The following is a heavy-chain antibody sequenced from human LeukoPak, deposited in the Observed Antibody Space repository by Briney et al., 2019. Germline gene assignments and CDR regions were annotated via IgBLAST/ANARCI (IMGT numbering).Heavy chain of an antibody. D-gene: IGHD3-22*01. Sequence: SETLSLTCTVSGGSISSGGYYWSWIRQPPGKGLEWIGYIYHSGNNYESASTFYNPSLKSRVTISVDMSKNQFSLYLNSVAAADTAVYYCASFSRTYYYDSSGYYRDAFDIWGQGTMVTVSS. CDR2: IYHSGNN. CDR1: GGSISSGGYY. J-gene: IGHJ3*02. CDR3: ASFSRTYYYDSSGYYRDAFDI. V-gene: IGHV4-30-2*01.